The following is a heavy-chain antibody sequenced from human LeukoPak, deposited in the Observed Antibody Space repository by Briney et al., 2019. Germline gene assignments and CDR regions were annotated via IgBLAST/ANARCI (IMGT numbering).Heavy chain of an antibody. Sequence: GGSLRLSCAASGFTFSDHYMDWVRQAPGKGLEWVGRTRNKANSYSTEYAASVKGRFTISRDDSKNSLYLQMNSLRAEDTAVYYCAKVPREGYCSGGSCYVFYFDYWGQGTLVTVSS. CDR3: AKVPREGYCSGGSCYVFYFDY. CDR1: GFTFSDHY. D-gene: IGHD2-15*01. J-gene: IGHJ4*02. CDR2: TRNKANSYST. V-gene: IGHV3-72*01.